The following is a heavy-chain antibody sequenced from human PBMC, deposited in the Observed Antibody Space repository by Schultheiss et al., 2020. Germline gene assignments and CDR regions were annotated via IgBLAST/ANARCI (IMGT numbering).Heavy chain of an antibody. J-gene: IGHJ5*02. Sequence: SETLSLTCTVSGGSISSSSYYWGWIRQPPGKGLEWIGSIYYSGSTYYNPSLKSRVTISVDKSKNQFSLKLSSVTAADTAVYYCARSSSTSCYSSDNWFDPWGQGTLVTVSS. CDR3: ARSSSTSCYSSDNWFDP. CDR2: IYYSGST. D-gene: IGHD2-2*01. CDR1: GGSISSSSYY. V-gene: IGHV4-39*07.